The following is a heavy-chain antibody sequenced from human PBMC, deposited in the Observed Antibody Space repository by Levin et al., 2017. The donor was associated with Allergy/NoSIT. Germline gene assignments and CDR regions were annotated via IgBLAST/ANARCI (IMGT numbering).Heavy chain of an antibody. CDR1: GFTFGDYA. J-gene: IGHJ4*02. Sequence: SLKISCAASGFTFGDYAMHWVRQAPGKGLEWVSGINWNRDKIGYADSVRARFTISRDNAKNSLYLQMNSLGPEDTALYYCAKGLNWGSPNTFDYWGQGTLVNVSS. V-gene: IGHV3-9*01. CDR3: AKGLNWGSPNTFDY. D-gene: IGHD7-27*01. CDR2: INWNRDKI.